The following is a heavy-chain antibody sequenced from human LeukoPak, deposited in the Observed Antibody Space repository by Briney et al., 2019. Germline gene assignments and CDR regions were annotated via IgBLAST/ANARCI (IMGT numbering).Heavy chain of an antibody. V-gene: IGHV4-34*01. CDR2: INHSGST. CDR3: ARSRVYGGSFDY. D-gene: IGHD5-12*01. Sequence: PSETLSLTCAVYGGSFSGYYWSWIRQPPGKGLEWIGEINHSGSTNYNPSLRSRVTISVDTSKNQFSLKLSSVTAADTAVYYCARSRVYGGSFDYWGQGTLVTVSS. J-gene: IGHJ4*02. CDR1: GGSFSGYY.